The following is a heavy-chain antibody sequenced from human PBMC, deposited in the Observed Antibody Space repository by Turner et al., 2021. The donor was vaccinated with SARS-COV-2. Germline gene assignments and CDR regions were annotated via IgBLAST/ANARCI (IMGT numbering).Heavy chain of an antibody. J-gene: IGHJ6*02. V-gene: IGHV3-48*01. CDR2: ISKSTSSI. CDR1: GFTFSSYS. CDR3: AREITASTYAMDV. Sequence: EVQLVESGGGLVQPGGSLRLSCAASGFTFSSYSMNWVRQAPGKGREWVSFISKSTSSIYYADSVRGRFTISRDNAENSLYLQMNSLRAEDTAVYYCAREITASTYAMDVWGQGTTVTVSS. D-gene: IGHD3-10*01.